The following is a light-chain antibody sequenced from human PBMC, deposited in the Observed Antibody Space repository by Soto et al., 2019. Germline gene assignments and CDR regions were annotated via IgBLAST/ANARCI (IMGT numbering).Light chain of an antibody. CDR1: QRVSSSY. CDR2: GAS. J-gene: IGKJ4*01. CDR3: QQYGSSPLT. V-gene: IGKV3-20*01. Sequence: ESGLPQSPGTLSLSPGERATLSCRASQRVSSSYLAWYQQKPRQAPRLLLYGASSRATGIPDRFSGSGSGTDVTLTISRLEPEDFAGYYCQQYGSSPLTFGGGTKVELK.